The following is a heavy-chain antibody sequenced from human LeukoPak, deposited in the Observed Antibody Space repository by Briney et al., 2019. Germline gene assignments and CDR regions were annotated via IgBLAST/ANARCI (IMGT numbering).Heavy chain of an antibody. J-gene: IGHJ4*02. Sequence: SETLSLTCTVSGGSISSYYWSWIRQPPGKGLEWIGYIYYSGSTNYNPSLKSQVTIPVDTSKNRFSLKLSSVTAADTAVYYCARGRWLHPFDYWGQGTLVTVSS. D-gene: IGHD5-24*01. V-gene: IGHV4-59*01. CDR3: ARGRWLHPFDY. CDR2: IYYSGST. CDR1: GGSISSYY.